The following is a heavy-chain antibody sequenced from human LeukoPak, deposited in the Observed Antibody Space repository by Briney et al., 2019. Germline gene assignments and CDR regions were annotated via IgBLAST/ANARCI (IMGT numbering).Heavy chain of an antibody. J-gene: IGHJ4*02. Sequence: PGGSLRLSCAASGFTFSSYGMHWVRQAPGKGLEWVAVIWYDGSNKYYADSVKGRFTISRDNSKNTLYLQMNSLRAEDTAVYYCARAYSGSYYGGFLDYWGQGTLVTVSS. V-gene: IGHV3-33*08. D-gene: IGHD1-26*01. CDR3: ARAYSGSYYGGFLDY. CDR2: IWYDGSNK. CDR1: GFTFSSYG.